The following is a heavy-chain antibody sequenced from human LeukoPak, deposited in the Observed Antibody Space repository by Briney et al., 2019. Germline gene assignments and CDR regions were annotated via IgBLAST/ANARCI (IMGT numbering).Heavy chain of an antibody. CDR2: INHDGSGK. CDR3: SGLDYY. Sequence: GGSLRLSCAASGITLSGHWMKWVRQAPGKGLEWVASINHDGSGKFYVDSVKGRFTISRDYAENSLYLQMSSLGTEDSAVYYCSGLDYYWGQGALVTVSS. D-gene: IGHD3/OR15-3a*01. V-gene: IGHV3-7*01. J-gene: IGHJ4*02. CDR1: GITLSGHW.